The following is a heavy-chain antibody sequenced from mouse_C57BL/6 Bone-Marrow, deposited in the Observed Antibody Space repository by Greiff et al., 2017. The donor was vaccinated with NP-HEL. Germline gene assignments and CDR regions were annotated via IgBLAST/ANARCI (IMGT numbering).Heavy chain of an antibody. D-gene: IGHD1-1*01. Sequence: VQLQQSGAELARPGASVKLSCKASGYTFTSYGISWVKQRTGQGLEWIGEIYPRSGNTYYNEKFKGKATLTADKSSSTAYMELRSLTSEDSAVYFCARPLLLLRLVGGYWGQGTTLRVSS. V-gene: IGHV1-81*01. CDR1: GYTFTSYG. CDR2: IYPRSGNT. J-gene: IGHJ2*01. CDR3: ARPLLLLRLVGGY.